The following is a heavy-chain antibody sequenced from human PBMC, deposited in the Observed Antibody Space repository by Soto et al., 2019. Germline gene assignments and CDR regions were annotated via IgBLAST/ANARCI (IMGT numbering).Heavy chain of an antibody. CDR3: ALRLGGSGWNGGYFDF. Sequence: QITLKESGPTLVEPTEALALTCSFSGFSLNSSPKGVAWFRQPLGKALEWLVVIYWDDDKRYNPSLKNRITITKDTSKNEVALTMTDMEPKDTATYFCALRLGGSGWNGGYFDFWGQGILVTVS. J-gene: IGHJ4*02. D-gene: IGHD3-16*01. CDR2: IYWDDDK. V-gene: IGHV2-5*02. CDR1: GFSLNSSPKG.